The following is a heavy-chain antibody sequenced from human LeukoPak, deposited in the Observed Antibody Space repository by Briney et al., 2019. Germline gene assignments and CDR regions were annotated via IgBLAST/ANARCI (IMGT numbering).Heavy chain of an antibody. J-gene: IGHJ4*02. V-gene: IGHV1-69*06. Sequence: SVKVSCKVSGDTLTNYAFSWVRQAPGQGLEWMGSIVPIFGTTDLPRKFQGRVTITAATSTTAAYMELSSLKSEDTALYYCAAYSSSPNLDYWGQATLVTVSS. CDR2: IVPIFGTT. CDR1: GDTLTNYA. D-gene: IGHD6-13*01. CDR3: AAYSSSPNLDY.